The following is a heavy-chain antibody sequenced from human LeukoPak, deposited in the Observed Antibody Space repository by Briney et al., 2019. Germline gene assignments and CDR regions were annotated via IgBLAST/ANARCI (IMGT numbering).Heavy chain of an antibody. Sequence: GGSLRLSCAASGLTFGDYAMNWVRQAPGKGLEWVSGIIASGRDTYYADSVRGRFTISRDTSKNTLYLQMNSLRAEDTAVYYCAKDRYYYGLGYYFDYWGQGTLVTVSS. V-gene: IGHV3-23*01. CDR2: IIASGRDT. D-gene: IGHD3-10*01. CDR3: AKDRYYYGLGYYFDY. CDR1: GLTFGDYA. J-gene: IGHJ4*02.